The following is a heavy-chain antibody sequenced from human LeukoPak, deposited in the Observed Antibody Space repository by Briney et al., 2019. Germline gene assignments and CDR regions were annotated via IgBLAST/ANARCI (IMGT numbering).Heavy chain of an antibody. CDR3: ARGYDVLDL. Sequence: GGSLRLSCAASGINFSNYSMNWVRQAPGKGLEWVSYISSSSSTIYYADSVKGRFTISRDNAKNSLYLQMNSLRAEDTAVYYCARGYDVLDLWGQGTLVTVSS. J-gene: IGHJ4*02. CDR1: GINFSNYS. D-gene: IGHD3-3*01. CDR2: ISSSSSTI. V-gene: IGHV3-48*01.